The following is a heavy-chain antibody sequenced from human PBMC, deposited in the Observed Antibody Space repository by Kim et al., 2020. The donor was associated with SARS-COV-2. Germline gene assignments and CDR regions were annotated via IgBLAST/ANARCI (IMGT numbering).Heavy chain of an antibody. CDR2: ISSSSSYT. J-gene: IGHJ6*02. CDR1: GFTFSDYY. Sequence: GGSLRLSCAASGFTFSDYYMSWIRQAPGKGLEWVSYISSSSSYTNYADSVKGRFTISRDNAKNSLYLQMNSLRAEDTAVYYCARVGYDYVGGSCRDYYYYYGMDVGGQGTTVTVSS. D-gene: IGHD3-16*02. V-gene: IGHV3-11*05. CDR3: ARVGYDYVGGSCRDYYYYYGMDV.